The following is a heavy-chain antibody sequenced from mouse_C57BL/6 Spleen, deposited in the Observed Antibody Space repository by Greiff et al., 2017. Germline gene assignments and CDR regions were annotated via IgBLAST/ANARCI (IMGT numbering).Heavy chain of an antibody. J-gene: IGHJ1*03. Sequence: QVQLQQPGAELVKPGASVKMSCKASGYTFTSYWITWVKQRPGQGLEWIGDIYPGSGSTNYNEKFKSKATLTVDTSSSTAYMQLSSLTSEDSAVYYCARPYYCGSSCYWYFDVWGTGTTVTVAS. CDR2: IYPGSGST. CDR1: GYTFTSYW. V-gene: IGHV1-55*01. CDR3: ARPYYCGSSCYWYFDV. D-gene: IGHD1-1*01.